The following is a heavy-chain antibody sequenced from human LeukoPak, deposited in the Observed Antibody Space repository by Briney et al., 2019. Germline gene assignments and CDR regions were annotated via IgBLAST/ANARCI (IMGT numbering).Heavy chain of an antibody. CDR1: GFTFSSYW. CDR2: INSDGSST. D-gene: IGHD6-19*01. J-gene: IGHJ4*02. CDR3: ARVFRSSGWYILGYFDY. V-gene: IGHV3-74*01. Sequence: GGSLRLSCAASGFTFSSYWMHWVRQAPGKGLVWVSRINSDGSSTSYADSVKGRFTISRDNAKNTLYLQMNSLRAEDTAVYYCARVFRSSGWYILGYFDYWGQGTLVTVSS.